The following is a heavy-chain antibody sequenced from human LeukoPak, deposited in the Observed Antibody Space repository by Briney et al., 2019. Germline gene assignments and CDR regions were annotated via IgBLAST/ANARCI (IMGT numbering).Heavy chain of an antibody. CDR3: ARVGPMYSSSWYAPDFDY. CDR1: GASISSYS. J-gene: IGHJ4*02. V-gene: IGHV4-59*01. D-gene: IGHD6-13*01. CDR2: FYYSGNT. Sequence: SETLSLTCTVSGASISSYSWSWIRQPLGKGLEWIGCFYYSGNTNYNPSLKSRVTISVDTSKNQFSLKVSSVTAADTAVYYCARVGPMYSSSWYAPDFDYWGQGTLVTVSS.